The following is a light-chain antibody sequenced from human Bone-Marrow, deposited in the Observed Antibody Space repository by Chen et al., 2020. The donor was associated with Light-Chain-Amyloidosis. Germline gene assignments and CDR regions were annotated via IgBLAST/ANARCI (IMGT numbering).Light chain of an antibody. J-gene: IGLJ1*01. CDR2: EVT. V-gene: IGLV2-14*01. CDR1: SSDVGRDNH. Sequence: QSALTQPASVSGSPGQSTTISCTGTSSDVGRDNHVSWYQQHPDKAPKLMIYEVTNRPSWVPDRFSGSKSDNTASLTISGLQTEDEADYFCSSYTITNTLVFGSGTRVTVL. CDR3: SSYTITNTLV.